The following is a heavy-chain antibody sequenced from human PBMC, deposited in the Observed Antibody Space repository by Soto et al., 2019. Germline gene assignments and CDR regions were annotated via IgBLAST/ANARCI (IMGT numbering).Heavy chain of an antibody. CDR3: ARDYRDCSSTSCYWALYYYYYGMDV. CDR1: GYTFTSYG. D-gene: IGHD2-2*01. V-gene: IGHV1-18*01. Sequence: GASVKVSCKASGYTFTSYGISWVRQAPGQGLEWMGWISAYNGNTNYAQKLQGRVTMTTDTSTSTAYMELRSLRSDDTAVYYCARDYRDCSSTSCYWALYYYYYGMDVWGQGTTVTVSS. J-gene: IGHJ6*02. CDR2: ISAYNGNT.